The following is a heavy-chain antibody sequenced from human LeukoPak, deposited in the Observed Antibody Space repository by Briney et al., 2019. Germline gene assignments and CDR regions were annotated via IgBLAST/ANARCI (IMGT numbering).Heavy chain of an antibody. V-gene: IGHV3-74*01. CDR3: ARDCSSTSCYFDY. J-gene: IGHJ4*02. D-gene: IGHD2-2*01. CDR2: VNSDGSTT. Sequence: PGGSPRLSSAASGVTFSSDLMHGGPHAPGERLWRGSRVNSDGSTTNYADSVKGRFTISRDNAKNSLYLQMNSLRAEDTAVYYCARDCSSTSCYFDYWGQGTLVTVSS. CDR1: GVTFSSDL.